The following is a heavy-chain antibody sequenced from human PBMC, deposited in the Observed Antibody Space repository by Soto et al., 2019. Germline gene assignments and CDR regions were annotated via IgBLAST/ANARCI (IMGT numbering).Heavy chain of an antibody. CDR3: AREYSYGWLQRIDY. Sequence: ASATLSLTCPVYWGSFSGYCWRWIRQPPGKGLEWIGEINHSGSTNYNPSLKSRVTISVDTSKNQFSLKLSSVTAADTAVYYCAREYSYGWLQRIDYWGQGTLVTVSS. V-gene: IGHV4-34*01. J-gene: IGHJ4*02. D-gene: IGHD5-12*01. CDR2: INHSGST. CDR1: WGSFSGYC.